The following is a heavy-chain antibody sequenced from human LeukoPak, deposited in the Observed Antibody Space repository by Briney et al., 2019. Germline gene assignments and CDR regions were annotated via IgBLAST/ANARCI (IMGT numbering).Heavy chain of an antibody. CDR1: GYSFSSYW. CDR2: IYPGDSDT. CDR3: ARPPYQLLENNAFDI. Sequence: GESLKISCEGSGYSFSSYWIGWVRQMPGKGLEWMGIIYPGDSDTRYSPSFQGQVTISADKSISTAYLQWSSLKASDTAMYYCARPPYQLLENNAFDIWGQGTMVTVSS. D-gene: IGHD2-2*01. J-gene: IGHJ3*02. V-gene: IGHV5-51*01.